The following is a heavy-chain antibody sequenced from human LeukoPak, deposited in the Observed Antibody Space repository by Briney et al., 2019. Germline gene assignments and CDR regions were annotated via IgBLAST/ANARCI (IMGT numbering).Heavy chain of an antibody. V-gene: IGHV1-24*01. CDR3: ATGPREWLLIPFFFDY. J-gene: IGHJ4*02. Sequence: ASVKVSCKVSGYTLTELSMHWVRQAPGKGLEWMGGFDPEDGETIYAQKFQGRVTMTEDTSTDTAYMKLSSLRSEDTAVYYCATGPREWLLIPFFFDYWGQGTLVTVSS. CDR1: GYTLTELS. D-gene: IGHD3-3*01. CDR2: FDPEDGET.